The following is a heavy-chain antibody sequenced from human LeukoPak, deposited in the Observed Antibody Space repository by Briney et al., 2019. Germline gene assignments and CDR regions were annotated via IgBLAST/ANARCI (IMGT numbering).Heavy chain of an antibody. V-gene: IGHV4-61*01. CDR3: ARVLRGYSGYDYYFDY. D-gene: IGHD5-12*01. J-gene: IGHJ4*02. Sequence: SETLSLTCTVSGGSVSSGSYYWSWIRHPPGKGLEWIGYIYYSGSTNYNPSLKSRVTISVDTSKNQFSLKLSSVTAADTAVYYCARVLRGYSGYDYYFDYWGQGTLVTVSS. CDR1: GGSVSSGSYY. CDR2: IYYSGST.